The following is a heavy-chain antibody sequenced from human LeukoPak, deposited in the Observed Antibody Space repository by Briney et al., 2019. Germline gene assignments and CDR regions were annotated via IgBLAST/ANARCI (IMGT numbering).Heavy chain of an antibody. J-gene: IGHJ4*02. CDR1: GGSISSSY. V-gene: IGHV4-59*08. CDR2: IYHSEST. Sequence: SETLSLTCTVSGGSISSSYCSWIRQPPGKGLEWIGYIYHSESTNYNPSLKSRVTISVDTSKNQFSLKLSSVTAADTAVYYCARQAGGTSGPFDYWGQGTLVTVSS. D-gene: IGHD4-23*01. CDR3: ARQAGGTSGPFDY.